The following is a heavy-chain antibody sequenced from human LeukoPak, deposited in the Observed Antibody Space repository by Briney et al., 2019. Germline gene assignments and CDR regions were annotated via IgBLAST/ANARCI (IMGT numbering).Heavy chain of an antibody. CDR3: AAVGWEYSSSPLPMDV. CDR2: INAGKGNT. J-gene: IGHJ6*02. V-gene: IGHV1-3*01. Sequence: ASVKVSCKASGYTFSSCAMHWVRQAPGQRLEWMGWINAGKGNTKYSQKFQGRVTITRDMSTSTAYMELSSLRSEDTAVYYCAAVGWEYSSSPLPMDVWGQGTTVTVSS. CDR1: GYTFSSCA. D-gene: IGHD6-6*01.